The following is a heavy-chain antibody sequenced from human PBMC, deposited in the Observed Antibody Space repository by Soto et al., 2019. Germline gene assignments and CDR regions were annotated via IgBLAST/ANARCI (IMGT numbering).Heavy chain of an antibody. CDR2: VIPVFKTA. D-gene: IGHD2-15*01. Sequence: SVKVSCKSSGGTFSNSPISWVRQAPGQGLEWVGGVIPVFKTANYAQKFQGRVTITADESTNTAYMGLSSLRSGDTAVYYCARSRFVVGVTGDYYGMEVWGQGTTVTVSS. CDR1: GGTFSNSP. V-gene: IGHV1-69*13. J-gene: IGHJ6*02. CDR3: ARSRFVVGVTGDYYGMEV.